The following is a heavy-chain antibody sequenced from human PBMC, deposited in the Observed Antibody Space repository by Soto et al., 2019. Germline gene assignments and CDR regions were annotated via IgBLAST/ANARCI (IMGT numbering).Heavy chain of an antibody. CDR1: GGSISSSSYY. CDR2: IYYSGST. D-gene: IGHD3-10*01. J-gene: IGHJ4*02. CDR3: ASRHGGLWFGELLYFDY. Sequence: SETLSLTCTVSGGSISSSSYYWGWIRQPPGKGLEWIGSIYYSGSTYYNPSLKSRVTISVDTSKNQFSLKLSSVTAADTAVYYCASRHGGLWFGELLYFDYWGQGTLVTVSS. V-gene: IGHV4-39*01.